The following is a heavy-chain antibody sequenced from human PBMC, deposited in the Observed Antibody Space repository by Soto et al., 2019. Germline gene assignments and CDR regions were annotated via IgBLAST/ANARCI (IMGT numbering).Heavy chain of an antibody. V-gene: IGHV5-51*01. J-gene: IGHJ4*02. CDR1: GYSFTSYW. D-gene: IGHD3-22*01. CDR2: IYPGDSDT. Sequence: GESLKISCKGSGYSFTSYWIGWVRQMPGKGLEWMGIIYPGDSDTRYSPSFQGQVTISADKSISTAYLQWSSLKASDTAMYYCARHDGDYYDSSGYYSLDYWGQGTLVTVSS. CDR3: ARHDGDYYDSSGYYSLDY.